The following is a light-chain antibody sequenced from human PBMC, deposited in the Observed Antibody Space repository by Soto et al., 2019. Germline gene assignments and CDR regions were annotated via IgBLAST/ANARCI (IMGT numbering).Light chain of an antibody. CDR1: SSDVGGYDY. CDR3: SSYAGSLSGYV. J-gene: IGLJ1*01. CDR2: EVS. V-gene: IGLV2-8*01. Sequence: QSALTQPPSASGSPGQSVTISCTGTSSDVGGYDYVSWYQQEPGKAPKVMIYEVSQRPSGVPDRYSGSKSGNTAFLTVSGRQADDEAVYYCSSYAGSLSGYVLGTGTKVT.